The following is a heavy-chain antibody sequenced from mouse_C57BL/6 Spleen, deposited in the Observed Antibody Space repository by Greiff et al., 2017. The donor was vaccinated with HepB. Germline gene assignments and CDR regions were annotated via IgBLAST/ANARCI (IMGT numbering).Heavy chain of an antibody. V-gene: IGHV5-9*01. D-gene: IGHD4-1*01. CDR3: ARHDWEGWYFDV. Sequence: EVKLVESGGGLVKPGGSLKLSCAASGFTFSSYTMSWVRQTPEKRLEWVATISGGGGNTYYPDSVKGRFTISRDNAKNTLYLQMSSLRSEDTALYYCARHDWEGWYFDVWGTGTTVTVSS. J-gene: IGHJ1*03. CDR2: ISGGGGNT. CDR1: GFTFSSYT.